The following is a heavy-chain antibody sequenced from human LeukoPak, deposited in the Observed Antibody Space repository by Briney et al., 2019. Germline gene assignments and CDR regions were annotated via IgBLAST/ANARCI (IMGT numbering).Heavy chain of an antibody. CDR3: ARSDSNWYFDY. J-gene: IGHJ4*02. V-gene: IGHV5-51*01. Sequence: GESLKISCKGSGYNFTSYWIGWVRQMPGKGLEWMGIIYPGDSDTRYSPSFQGQVTISADKSINTAYLQWSSLKASDIAMYYCARSDSNWYFDYWGQGTPVTVSS. CDR2: IYPGDSDT. D-gene: IGHD6-13*01. CDR1: GYNFTSYW.